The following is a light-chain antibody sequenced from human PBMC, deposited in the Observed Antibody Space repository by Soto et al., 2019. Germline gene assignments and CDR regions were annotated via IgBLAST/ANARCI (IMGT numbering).Light chain of an antibody. CDR3: QQYDNLPYT. V-gene: IGKV1-33*01. CDR2: DAS. Sequence: DIPMTQSPSSLSASVGDRVTITCQASQDISNYLNWYQQKPGKAPKLLIYDASNFETGVPSRFSGSGSGTDFTFTISSLQPEDIATYYCQQYDNLPYTFGQGTKLEIK. J-gene: IGKJ2*01. CDR1: QDISNY.